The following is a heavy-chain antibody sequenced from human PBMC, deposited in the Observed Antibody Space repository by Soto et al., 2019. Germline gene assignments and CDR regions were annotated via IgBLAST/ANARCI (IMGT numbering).Heavy chain of an antibody. CDR1: GFSLSTSGVG. D-gene: IGHD3-3*01. CDR2: IYWNDDK. V-gene: IGHV2-5*01. CDR3: AHTLYYDSWSGYFNWFDP. J-gene: IGHJ5*02. Sequence: SGPTLVNPTQTLTLTCTFSGFSLSTSGVGVGWIRQPPGKALEWLALIYWNDDKRYSPSLKSRLTITKDTSKNQVVLTMTNMDPVDTATYYCAHTLYYDSWSGYFNWFDPWGQGNLVTV.